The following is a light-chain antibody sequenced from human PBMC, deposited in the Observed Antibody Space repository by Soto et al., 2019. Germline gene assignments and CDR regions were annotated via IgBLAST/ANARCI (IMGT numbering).Light chain of an antibody. Sequence: DIVLTQSPLSLPVTPGEPASISCRTSQSLLHSNGNIYLDWYLQKPGQSQQIMIYLGSIRASGVPDRFSGRGSGTDFTLKITRVEAEDVGVYYCLQAVQAPRTLGQGTKVEIK. V-gene: IGKV2-28*01. CDR2: LGS. J-gene: IGKJ1*01. CDR3: LQAVQAPRT. CDR1: QSLLHSNGNIY.